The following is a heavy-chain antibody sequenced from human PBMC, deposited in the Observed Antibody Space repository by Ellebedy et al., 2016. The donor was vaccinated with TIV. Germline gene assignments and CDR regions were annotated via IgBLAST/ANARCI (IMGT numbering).Heavy chain of an antibody. D-gene: IGHD2-15*01. CDR1: GFTFSSYA. V-gene: IGHV3-23*01. Sequence: GESLKISCTASGFTFSSYAMSWVRQAPGKGLEWVSAISGSGGSTYYADSVKGRFTISRDNSKNTLSLQMNSLRAEDTAVYYCARGRYCSGGSCQNSDYWGQGTLVTVSS. J-gene: IGHJ4*02. CDR2: ISGSGGST. CDR3: ARGRYCSGGSCQNSDY.